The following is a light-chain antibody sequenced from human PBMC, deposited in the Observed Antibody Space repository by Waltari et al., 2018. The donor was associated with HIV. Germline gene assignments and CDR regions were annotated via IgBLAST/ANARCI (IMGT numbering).Light chain of an antibody. Sequence: QSVLTQPPSTSGTPGQRVTISCSGSGSNIGRNTVSWFQQLPGKAPKVLIYGKNQRPSGVPDRFSGSKSGTSASLAIGGLQSEDEADYYCASWDDSLNGPVFGGGTTLTVL. V-gene: IGLV1-44*01. CDR1: GSNIGRNT. CDR3: ASWDDSLNGPV. J-gene: IGLJ2*01. CDR2: GKN.